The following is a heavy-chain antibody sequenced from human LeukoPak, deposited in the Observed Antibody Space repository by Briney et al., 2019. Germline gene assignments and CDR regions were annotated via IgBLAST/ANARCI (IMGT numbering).Heavy chain of an antibody. V-gene: IGHV3-23*01. CDR3: ARDSGIYDSSGYYGLSYYGMDV. D-gene: IGHD3-22*01. Sequence: GGSLRLSCVASRFTFASYAMTWVRQAPGKGLEWLSAISGSGGSTYYADSVKGRFTISRDNYKNTLYLQMNSLRAEDTAVYYCARDSGIYDSSGYYGLSYYGMDVWGQGTTVTVSS. CDR2: ISGSGGST. J-gene: IGHJ6*02. CDR1: RFTFASYA.